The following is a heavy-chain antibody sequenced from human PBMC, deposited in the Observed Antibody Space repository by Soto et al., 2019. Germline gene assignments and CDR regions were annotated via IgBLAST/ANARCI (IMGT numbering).Heavy chain of an antibody. V-gene: IGHV3-30-3*02. CDR1: GFTLRGYT. J-gene: IGHJ6*02. D-gene: IGHD6-6*01. CDR2: IASDEATK. CDR3: AKSRAAARPYYGMDV. Sequence: QVQLVESGGGVVQPGTSLRLSCAVSGFTLRGYTMHWVRQTPGEGLEWVAVIASDEATKYYADSVKGRSSISRDTSKNTLYLQMNSLRAEDTAVYYCAKSRAAARPYYGMDVWGQGTTVTVSS.